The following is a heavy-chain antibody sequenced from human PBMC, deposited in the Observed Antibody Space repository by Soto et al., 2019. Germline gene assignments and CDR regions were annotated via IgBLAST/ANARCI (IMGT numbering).Heavy chain of an antibody. CDR3: AREGLVLVPTTVNSDYYYYAMDV. CDR1: RYTFTKYG. V-gene: IGHV1-69*13. J-gene: IGHJ6*02. D-gene: IGHD2-2*01. Sequence: SVKVSCKTSRYTFTKYGITWMRQAPGQGLEWMGGIIPRSATSNYAQKFQGRVTITADESTSTAYMELSSLRSEDTAVYYCAREGLVLVPTTVNSDYYYYAMDVWGQGTTVTVSS. CDR2: IIPRSATS.